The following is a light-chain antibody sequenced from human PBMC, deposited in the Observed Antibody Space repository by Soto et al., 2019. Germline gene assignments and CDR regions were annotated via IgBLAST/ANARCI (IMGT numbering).Light chain of an antibody. J-gene: IGLJ2*01. CDR3: GTWDSSLNVGV. Sequence: QSVLTQPPSVSAAPGQTVTISCSGSSSNIGDNYVSWYRHLPGTAPKLLIYDNNKRPSGIPDRFSGSKSGTSATLGITGLQTGDEADYYCGTWDSSLNVGVFGGGTQLTVL. CDR2: DNN. V-gene: IGLV1-51*01. CDR1: SSNIGDNY.